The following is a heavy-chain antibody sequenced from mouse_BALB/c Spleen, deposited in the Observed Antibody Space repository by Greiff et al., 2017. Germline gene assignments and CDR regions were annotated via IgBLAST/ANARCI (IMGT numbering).Heavy chain of an antibody. CDR3: ARRGYDYDDAMDY. J-gene: IGHJ4*01. Sequence: VQLQQSGAELVKPGASVKLSCTASGFNIKDTYMHWVKQRPEQGLEWIGRIDPANGNTKYDPKFQGKATITADTSSNTAYLQLSSLTSEDTAVYYCARRGYDYDDAMDYWGQGTSVTVSS. D-gene: IGHD2-4*01. CDR2: IDPANGNT. CDR1: GFNIKDTY. V-gene: IGHV14-3*02.